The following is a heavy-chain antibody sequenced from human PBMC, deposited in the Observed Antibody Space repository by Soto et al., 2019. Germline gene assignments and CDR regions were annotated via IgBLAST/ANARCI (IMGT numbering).Heavy chain of an antibody. CDR3: ARDQHNRPQRGCPIDY. CDR2: IKSDGSGT. Sequence: GGSLRLSCAASGFTFSSYWMHWVRQAPGKGLVWVSRIKSDGSGTYYADSVKGRLTISRDNSKNTLYLQMNSLRAEDTAVYYCARDQHNRPQRGCPIDYWGQGTLVTVSS. D-gene: IGHD2-2*01. V-gene: IGHV3-74*01. J-gene: IGHJ4*02. CDR1: GFTFSSYW.